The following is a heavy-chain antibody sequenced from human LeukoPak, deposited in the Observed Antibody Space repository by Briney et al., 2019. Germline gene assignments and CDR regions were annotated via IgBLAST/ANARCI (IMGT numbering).Heavy chain of an antibody. CDR2: IYHSGST. CDR1: GYSISSGYY. Sequence: PSETLSLTCTVSGYSISSGYYWGWIRQPPGKGLEWIGSIYHSGSTYYSPSLKSRVTISVDTSKNQFSLKLSSVTAADTAVYYCARISSSNWYNERGAFDVWGQGTMVTVSS. V-gene: IGHV4-38-2*02. D-gene: IGHD6-13*01. CDR3: ARISSSNWYNERGAFDV. J-gene: IGHJ3*01.